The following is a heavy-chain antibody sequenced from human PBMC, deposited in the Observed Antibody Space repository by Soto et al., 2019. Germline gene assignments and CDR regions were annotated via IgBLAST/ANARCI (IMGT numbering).Heavy chain of an antibody. CDR1: GYTFNTYW. J-gene: IGHJ5*02. CDR3: ARLLGYSYGHQELFDP. Sequence: GESLKISCMGSGYTFNTYWIGWVRQMPGKGLEWMGIIYPGDFDTRYSPSFQGHVTMSVDKSINTAYLQWSSLETSDTAMYFCARLLGYSYGHQELFDPWGQGTLVTVSS. V-gene: IGHV5-51*01. D-gene: IGHD5-18*01. CDR2: IYPGDFDT.